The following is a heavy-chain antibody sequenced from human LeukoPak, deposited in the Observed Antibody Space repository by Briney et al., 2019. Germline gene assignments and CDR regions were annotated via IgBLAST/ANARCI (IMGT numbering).Heavy chain of an antibody. D-gene: IGHD4-11*01. CDR2: IYTSGST. J-gene: IGHJ4*02. V-gene: IGHV4-61*02. Sequence: SETLSLTCIVSGGSISSGSCYWSWIRQAAGQGLEWIVCIYTSGSTNYNPSLKSRVTISVDTSKNQFSLKLSCVTGADTGVYYCARGVPAYSSYYFDYWGQGTLVPVSS. CDR3: ARGVPAYSSYYFDY. CDR1: GGSISSGSCY.